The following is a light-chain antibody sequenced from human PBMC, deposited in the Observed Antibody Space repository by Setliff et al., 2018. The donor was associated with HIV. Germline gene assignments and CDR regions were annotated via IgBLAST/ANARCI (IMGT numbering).Light chain of an antibody. CDR2: GNT. CDR3: QSFDNSLDGYV. J-gene: IGLJ1*01. V-gene: IGLV1-40*01. CDR1: SSNIGADYD. Sequence: QSVLTQPPSVSGAPGQRVTISCTGGSSNIGADYDVHWYQQLPGTAPKLLIYGNTNRPSGVPDRFSASKSGTSASLAISGLQAEDEADYYCQSFDNSLDGYVFGAGTNVTV.